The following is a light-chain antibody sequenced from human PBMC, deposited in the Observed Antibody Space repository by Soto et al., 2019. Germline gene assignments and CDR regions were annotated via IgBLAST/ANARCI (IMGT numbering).Light chain of an antibody. CDR1: QTVTRNY. J-gene: IGKJ5*01. CDR2: GAS. CDR3: QQHGSSPIT. Sequence: EIVLTQSPGTLSLSPGERATLSCRASQTVTRNYLAWHQQKPGQTPRLLVYGASSRATGIPDTFSGRGSGTDFTLTISILEPEDFAVYYCQQHGSSPITFGQGTRLEIK. V-gene: IGKV3-20*01.